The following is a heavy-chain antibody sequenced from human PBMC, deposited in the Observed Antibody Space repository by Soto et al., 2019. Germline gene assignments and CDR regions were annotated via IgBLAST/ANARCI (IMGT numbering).Heavy chain of an antibody. J-gene: IGHJ4*02. Sequence: GGSLRLSCAASGFTFSRYAMHWVRQAPGKGLEWVAVIWYDGSSEYYLDSVKGRFTISRDNFKNTLSLQMNSLTAEDTAVYYCARASYDGSGSYYPLDYWGQGSLVTVSS. CDR2: IWYDGSSE. D-gene: IGHD3-10*01. V-gene: IGHV3-33*01. CDR3: ARASYDGSGSYYPLDY. CDR1: GFTFSRYA.